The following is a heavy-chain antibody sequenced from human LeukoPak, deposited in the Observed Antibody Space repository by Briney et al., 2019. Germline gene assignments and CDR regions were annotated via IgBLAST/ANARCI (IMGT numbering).Heavy chain of an antibody. Sequence: PSETLSLTCTVSGGSISSSSYYWGWIRQPPGKGLEWIGSIYHSGSTYYNPSLKSRVTISVDTSKNQFSLKLSSVTAADTAVYYCAGGKTPNCSGGSCSPNYYYYYMDVWGKGTTVTVSS. CDR1: GGSISSSSYY. J-gene: IGHJ6*03. CDR2: IYHSGST. D-gene: IGHD2-15*01. V-gene: IGHV4-39*07. CDR3: AGGKTPNCSGGSCSPNYYYYYMDV.